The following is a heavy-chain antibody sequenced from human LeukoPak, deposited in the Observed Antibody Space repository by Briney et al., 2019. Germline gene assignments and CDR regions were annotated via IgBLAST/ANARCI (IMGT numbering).Heavy chain of an antibody. CDR2: IFYTGGT. CDR3: ARLGFCRGDNCLDDY. V-gene: IGHV4-59*08. D-gene: IGHD2-15*01. Sequence: SETLSLTCTVSGGSMSPYYWSWMRQPPGKGPEYVGYIFYTGGTNYNPSPKRRVTVSLDTSQNQFSLKLSSVTATDTAVYYCARLGFCRGDNCLDDYWGQGTLVTVSS. CDR1: GGSMSPYY. J-gene: IGHJ4*02.